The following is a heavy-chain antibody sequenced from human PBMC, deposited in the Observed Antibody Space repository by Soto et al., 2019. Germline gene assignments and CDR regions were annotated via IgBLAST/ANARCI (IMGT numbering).Heavy chain of an antibody. D-gene: IGHD5-18*01. V-gene: IGHV4-59*01. CDR1: GGSISSYF. J-gene: IGHJ4*02. CDR2: IYYSGST. Sequence: SETLSLTCTVSGGSISSYFWSWIRQPPGKGLEWIGYIYYSGSTNYNPSLKSRVTISVDTSKNQFSLKLSSVTAADTAVYYCARSGTAMVLVDYWGPRTLVTVSS. CDR3: ARSGTAMVLVDY.